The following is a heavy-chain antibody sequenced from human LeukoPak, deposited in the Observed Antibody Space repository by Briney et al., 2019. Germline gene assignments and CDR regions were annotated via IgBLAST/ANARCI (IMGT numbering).Heavy chain of an antibody. V-gene: IGHV4-39*01. Sequence: SETLSLTCTVSGGSISSSSYYWGWIRQPPGKGLEWIGSIYYSGSTYYNPSLKSRVTISVDTSKNQFSLKLSSVTAADTAVYYCARLPGSGSYYSDAFGIWGQGTMVTVSS. J-gene: IGHJ3*02. CDR2: IYYSGST. CDR1: GGSISSSSYY. CDR3: ARLPGSGSYYSDAFGI. D-gene: IGHD3-10*01.